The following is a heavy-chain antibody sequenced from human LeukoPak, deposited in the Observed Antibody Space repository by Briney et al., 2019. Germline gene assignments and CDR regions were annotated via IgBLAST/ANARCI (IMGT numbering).Heavy chain of an antibody. CDR3: ARDEESLWFGEKNDAFDI. Sequence: GGSLRLSCAASGFTFSSYSMNWVRQAPGKGLEWVSSISSSSSYIYYADSVRGRFTISRDNAKNSLYLQMNSLRAEDTAVYYCARDEESLWFGEKNDAFDIWGQGTMVTVSS. CDR1: GFTFSSYS. CDR2: ISSSSSYI. J-gene: IGHJ3*02. V-gene: IGHV3-21*01. D-gene: IGHD3-10*01.